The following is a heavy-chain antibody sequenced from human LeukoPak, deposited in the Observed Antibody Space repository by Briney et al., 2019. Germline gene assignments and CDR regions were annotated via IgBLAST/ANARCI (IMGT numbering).Heavy chain of an antibody. CDR3: ARGTGGLDY. Sequence: SQTLALICSISRDRLPRNSAPWNWIRQSPSRGLEWLGRTYYRYKWYNDYAVSVKSRIIINPDTSKNQFSLQLNSVTPEDTAVYYCARGTGGLDYWGQGTLVTVSS. D-gene: IGHD1/OR15-1a*01. V-gene: IGHV6-1*01. CDR1: RDRLPRNSAP. J-gene: IGHJ4*02. CDR2: TYYRYKWYN.